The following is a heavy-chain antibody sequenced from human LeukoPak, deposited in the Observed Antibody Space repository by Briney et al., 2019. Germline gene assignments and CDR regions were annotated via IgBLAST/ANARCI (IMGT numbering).Heavy chain of an antibody. CDR2: IKGDGSHT. V-gene: IGHV3-74*01. D-gene: IGHD3-9*01. CDR3: VRDWDHFDFDS. Sequence: GGSLRLPCAASGFTFSNYWMHWVRQVPGKGLVWVSRIKGDGSHTIYADSVKGRFTISRDNAKNTLYLQMKSLRAEDTAVYYCVRDWDHFDFDSWGQGTLVTVSS. CDR1: GFTFSNYW. J-gene: IGHJ5*01.